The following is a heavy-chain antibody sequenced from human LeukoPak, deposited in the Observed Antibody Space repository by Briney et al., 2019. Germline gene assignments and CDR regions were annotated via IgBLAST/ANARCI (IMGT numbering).Heavy chain of an antibody. CDR2: ISYRGVT. CDR3: ASTSNSALGLPYFDH. D-gene: IGHD5-18*01. J-gene: IGHJ4*02. CDR1: GGSISGHY. Sequence: SETLSLTCAVSGGSISGHYWSWVRQPPGKGLEWIAYISYRGVTNFNPSLKSRVAISVDTSTNQFSLRLRSVSAADTAVYYCASTSNSALGLPYFDHWGQGSLVTVSS. V-gene: IGHV4-59*11.